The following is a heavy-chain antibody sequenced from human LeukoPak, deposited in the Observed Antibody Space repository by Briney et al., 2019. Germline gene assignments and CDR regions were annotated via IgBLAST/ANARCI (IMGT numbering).Heavy chain of an antibody. CDR2: ISGSNGNT. V-gene: IGHV1-18*01. D-gene: IGHD1-26*01. CDR3: AGGWNYYYMDV. Sequence: ASVKVSCKASGYTFTSYGISWVRQAPGQGLEWMGWISGSNGNTNYAQKFQGRVSMTRDTSTSTVYMELNSLRSEDTAVYYCAGGWNYYYMDVWGKGTTVTVSS. J-gene: IGHJ6*03. CDR1: GYTFTSYG.